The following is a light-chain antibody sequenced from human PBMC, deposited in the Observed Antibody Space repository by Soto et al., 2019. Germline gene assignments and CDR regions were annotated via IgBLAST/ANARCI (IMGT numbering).Light chain of an antibody. CDR2: RNN. V-gene: IGLV1-47*01. Sequence: QAVVTQPPSASGTRGQRVTISCSGSSSNIGSNYVYWYQQLPGTAPKLLIYRNNQRPSGVPDRFSGSKSGTSASLAISGLRSEDEADYYCAAWDDSLSGSWVFGGGTQLTVL. CDR1: SSNIGSNY. CDR3: AAWDDSLSGSWV. J-gene: IGLJ3*02.